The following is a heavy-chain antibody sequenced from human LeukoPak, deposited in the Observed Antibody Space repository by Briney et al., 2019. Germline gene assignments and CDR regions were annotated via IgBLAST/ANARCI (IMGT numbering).Heavy chain of an antibody. V-gene: IGHV4-34*01. CDR2: INHSGST. Sequence: SETLSLTCAVYGGSFSGYYWSWIRQPPGKGLEWIGEINHSGSTNYNPSLKSRVTISVDTSKNQFSLKLSSVTSADTAVYYCARGRKVVGVVVPAVDAFDIWGQGTMVTVSS. D-gene: IGHD2-2*01. CDR1: GGSFSGYY. CDR3: ARGRKVVGVVVPAVDAFDI. J-gene: IGHJ3*02.